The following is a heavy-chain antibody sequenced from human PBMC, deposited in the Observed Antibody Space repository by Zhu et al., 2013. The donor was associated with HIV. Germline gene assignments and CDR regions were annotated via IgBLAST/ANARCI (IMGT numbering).Heavy chain of an antibody. V-gene: IGHV1-18*01. CDR1: GDTFSNYA. Sequence: QVQLVQSGAEVKKPGSSVKVSCKATGDTFSNYAITWVRQAPGQGLEWMGWINTKKGNTNYAHNFQGRITMTADTSTTTAYMELKSLRSGDTAIYYCAAVWNYDWFDPWGQGTLIIVSS. J-gene: IGHJ5*02. CDR2: INTKKGNT. CDR3: AAVWNYDWFDP. D-gene: IGHD3-16*01.